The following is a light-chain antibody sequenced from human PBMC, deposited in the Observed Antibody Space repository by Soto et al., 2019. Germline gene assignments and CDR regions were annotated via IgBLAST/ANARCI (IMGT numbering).Light chain of an antibody. J-gene: IGKJ1*01. CDR1: QSISSSY. Sequence: EIVLTQSPGTLSLSPGKRATLSCRASQSISSSYLAWYQQRPGQAPRLLIYGASTRAIGVPARFSGSGSGTEFTLTISSLQSEDFAVYYCQQYNDRPRTFGQGTKVDIK. V-gene: IGKV3-15*01. CDR3: QQYNDRPRT. CDR2: GAS.